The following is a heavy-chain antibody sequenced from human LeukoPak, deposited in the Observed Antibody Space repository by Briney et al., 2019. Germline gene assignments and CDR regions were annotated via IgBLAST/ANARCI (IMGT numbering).Heavy chain of an antibody. Sequence: SETLSLTCTVSGGSISNRHYYWGWIRQPPGKGLEWIGSIFYSGSTYDNPSLKSRVTISVDTSNNQFSLKLSSVTAADTAVYYCARGVADSSGYYGEDFWGQGTLVTVSS. J-gene: IGHJ4*02. CDR2: IFYSGST. CDR3: ARGVADSSGYYGEDF. V-gene: IGHV4-39*01. CDR1: GGSISNRHYY. D-gene: IGHD3-22*01.